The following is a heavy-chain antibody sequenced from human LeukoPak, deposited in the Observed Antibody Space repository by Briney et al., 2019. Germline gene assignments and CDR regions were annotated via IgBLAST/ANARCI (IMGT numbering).Heavy chain of an antibody. Sequence: SQTLSLTCTVSGGSISSGSYYRSWIRQPAGKGLEWIGRIYTSGSTNYNPSLKSRVTISVDTSKNQFSLKLSSVTAADTAVYYCARAQTCSGGSCYSWYYYYYRDVWGKGTTVTVSS. J-gene: IGHJ6*03. CDR1: GGSISSGSYY. CDR2: IYTSGST. V-gene: IGHV4-61*02. CDR3: ARAQTCSGGSCYSWYYYYYRDV. D-gene: IGHD2-15*01.